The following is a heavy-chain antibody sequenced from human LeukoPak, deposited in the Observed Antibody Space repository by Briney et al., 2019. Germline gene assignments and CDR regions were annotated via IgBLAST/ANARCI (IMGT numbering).Heavy chain of an antibody. CDR1: AFTFSIYA. J-gene: IGHJ4*02. D-gene: IGHD6-19*01. V-gene: IGHV3-23*01. CDR3: AKGRGDSRGWHFDY. CDR2: MCGIAGTT. Sequence: GGSLRLSCAASAFTFSIYAMTWVRQAPGKGLECVSGMCGIAGTTYYADSVKGRFTISRDKSNNTLYLQMNSQRADDTAVYYCAKGRGDSRGWHFDYWGQGTLVTVSS.